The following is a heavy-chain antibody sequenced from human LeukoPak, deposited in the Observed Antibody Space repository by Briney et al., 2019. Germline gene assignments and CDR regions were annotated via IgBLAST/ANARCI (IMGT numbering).Heavy chain of an antibody. CDR3: ARVALYCSGGSCYSVHFDY. CDR2: ISYDGSNK. D-gene: IGHD2-15*01. J-gene: IGHJ4*02. V-gene: IGHV3-30*04. Sequence: GGSLRLSCAASGFTFSSYAMHWVRQAPGKGLEWVAVISYDGSNKYYADSVKGRFTISRDNSKNTLYLQMNSLRAEDTAVYYCARVALYCSGGSCYSVHFDYWGQGTLVTVSS. CDR1: GFTFSSYA.